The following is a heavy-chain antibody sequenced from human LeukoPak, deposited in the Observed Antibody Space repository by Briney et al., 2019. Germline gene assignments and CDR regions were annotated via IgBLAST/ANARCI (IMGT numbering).Heavy chain of an antibody. J-gene: IGHJ4*02. Sequence: SQTLSLTCTVSAGSINSGDYYWSWIRQPAGKGLEWIGRIYTNENTNYNPSLRSRVTMSVDTSKNQFSLKLSSVTAADTAVYYCARAAAAAGGQYFDYWGQGTLVAVSS. CDR2: IYTNENT. CDR3: ARAAAAAGGQYFDY. CDR1: AGSINSGDYY. D-gene: IGHD6-13*01. V-gene: IGHV4-61*02.